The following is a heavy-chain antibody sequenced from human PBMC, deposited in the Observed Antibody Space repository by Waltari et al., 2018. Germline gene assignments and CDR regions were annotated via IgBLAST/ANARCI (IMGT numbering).Heavy chain of an antibody. CDR3: ARAKLRLDAFDI. CDR2: IDTRGRT. V-gene: IGHV4-4*09. Sequence: QVQLQESGPGLVKPSETLSLTCTVSGGSISSYYWSWIRQPPGKGLEWIGYIDTRGRTNYNPSLKSLVTISVDTSKNQFSLKLSSVTAADTAVYYCARAKLRLDAFDIWGQGTMVTVSS. CDR1: GGSISSYY. J-gene: IGHJ3*02.